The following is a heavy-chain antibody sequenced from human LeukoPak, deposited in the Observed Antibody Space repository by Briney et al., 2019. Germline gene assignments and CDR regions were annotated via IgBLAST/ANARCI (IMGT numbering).Heavy chain of an antibody. CDR2: INHSGST. CDR3: ARGRGMWQWLVRGRNYYFDY. J-gene: IGHJ4*02. CDR1: GGSFSGYY. Sequence: PSETLSLTCAVYGGSFSGYYWSWIRRPPGKGLEWIGEINHSGSTNYNPSLKSRVTISVDTSKNQFSLKLSSVTAADTAVYYCARGRGMWQWLVRGRNYYFDYWGQGTLVTVSS. V-gene: IGHV4-34*01. D-gene: IGHD6-19*01.